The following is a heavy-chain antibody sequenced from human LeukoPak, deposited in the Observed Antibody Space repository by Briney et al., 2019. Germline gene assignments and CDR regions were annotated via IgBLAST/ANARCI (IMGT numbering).Heavy chain of an antibody. V-gene: IGHV4-34*01. Sequence: SETLYLTCAVYGGSFSGYYWSWIRQPPGKGLEWIGEINHSGSTNYNPSLKSRVTISVDTSKNQFSLKLSSVTAADTAVYYCARVPSRLGVRYFDYWGQGTLVTVSS. CDR3: ARVPSRLGVRYFDY. CDR1: GGSFSGYY. J-gene: IGHJ4*02. D-gene: IGHD3-16*01. CDR2: INHSGST.